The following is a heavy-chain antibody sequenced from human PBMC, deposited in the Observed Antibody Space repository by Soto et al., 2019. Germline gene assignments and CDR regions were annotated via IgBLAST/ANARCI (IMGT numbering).Heavy chain of an antibody. CDR1: GYTFTIYW. CDR2: IYPSDSDT. CDR3: ARPANTVADHFDL. J-gene: IGHJ4*02. D-gene: IGHD4-17*01. V-gene: IGHV5-51*01. Sequence: GESLKISCQVSGYTFTIYWIGGVRQMPGKGLEWMGIIYPSDSDTRYSPSLQGQVTISADQSINTAYLQWDSLKASDTAIYYCARPANTVADHFDLWGQGTPVTVSS.